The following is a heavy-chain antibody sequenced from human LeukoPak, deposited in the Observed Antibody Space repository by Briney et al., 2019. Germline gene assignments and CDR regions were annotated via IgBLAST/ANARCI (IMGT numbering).Heavy chain of an antibody. CDR2: ISYDGSNK. V-gene: IGHV3-30*03. Sequence: GGSLRLSCAASGFTFSSYGMHWVRQAPGKGLEWVAVISYDGSNKDYADSVRGRFTISRDYSKNTLYLQMNSLRGEDTAVYYCARVGRGYSFKVYYFDYWGQGTLVTVSS. CDR1: GFTFSSYG. J-gene: IGHJ4*02. D-gene: IGHD5-18*01. CDR3: ARVGRGYSFKVYYFDY.